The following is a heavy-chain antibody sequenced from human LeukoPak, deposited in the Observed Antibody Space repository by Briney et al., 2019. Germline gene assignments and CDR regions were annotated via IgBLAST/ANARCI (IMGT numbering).Heavy chain of an antibody. Sequence: SETLSLTCTVSGGSISSYYWSWIRQPPGKGLEWIGYIYYSGSTNYIPSLKSRVTISVDMSKNQFSLKLSFVTAADTAVYYCASQRGVTTPGVVDYWGQGILVTVSS. D-gene: IGHD4-17*01. CDR3: ASQRGVTTPGVVDY. J-gene: IGHJ4*02. V-gene: IGHV4-59*01. CDR2: IYYSGST. CDR1: GGSISSYY.